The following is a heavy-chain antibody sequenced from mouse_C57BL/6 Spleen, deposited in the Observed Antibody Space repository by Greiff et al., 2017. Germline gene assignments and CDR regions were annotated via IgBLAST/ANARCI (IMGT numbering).Heavy chain of an antibody. Sequence: EVQLQQSGPELVKPGASVKIPCKASGYTFTDYNMDWVKQSHGKSLEWIGDINPNNGGTIYNQKFKGKATLTVDKSSSTAYMERRSLTSEDTAVYYCARAYYYGSPYYCDYWGQGTTLTVSS. V-gene: IGHV1-18*01. CDR3: ARAYYYGSPYYCDY. J-gene: IGHJ2*01. D-gene: IGHD1-1*01. CDR2: INPNNGGT. CDR1: GYTFTDYN.